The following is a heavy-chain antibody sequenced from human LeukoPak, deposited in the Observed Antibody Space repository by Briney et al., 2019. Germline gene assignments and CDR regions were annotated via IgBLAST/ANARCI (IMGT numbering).Heavy chain of an antibody. Sequence: PGGSLRLSCAASGFTFDDYAMNWVRQAPGKGLECVSGISWDSGGIGYADSVKGRFTISRDNAKNSLYLQMNSLRAEDTALYYCAKDSTIYYDSSGYEGYFDYWGQGTLVTVSS. D-gene: IGHD3-22*01. V-gene: IGHV3-9*01. CDR2: ISWDSGGI. CDR1: GFTFDDYA. J-gene: IGHJ4*02. CDR3: AKDSTIYYDSSGYEGYFDY.